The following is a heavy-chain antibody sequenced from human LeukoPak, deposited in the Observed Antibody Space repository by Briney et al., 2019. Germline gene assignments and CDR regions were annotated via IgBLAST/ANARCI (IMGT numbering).Heavy chain of an antibody. V-gene: IGHV3-30*02. J-gene: IGHJ4*02. CDR2: IRYDGTNE. CDR1: GFTFSSYG. Sequence: GGSLRLSCAASGFTFSSYGMHWVRQAPGKGLEWVTFIRYDGTNEYYADSVRGRFTISRDNSKNTLYLQMNSLRPEDTAVYYCARVGESRFDYWGQGTLVTVSS. CDR3: ARVGESRFDY. D-gene: IGHD3-10*01.